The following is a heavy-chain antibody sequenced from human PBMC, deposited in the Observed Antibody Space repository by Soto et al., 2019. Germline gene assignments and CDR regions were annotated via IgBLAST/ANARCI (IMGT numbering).Heavy chain of an antibody. D-gene: IGHD3-10*01. V-gene: IGHV1-8*01. CDR2: MNPNSGNT. J-gene: IGHJ6*02. CDR3: ARRFYHGSRSYFDLGYYYGMDV. Sequence: ASVKVSWKASGYTFTSYDINWVRQATGQGLEWMGWMNPNSGNTGYAQNFQGRVTITRNTSISTAYMELSSLRSDDTVVYYCARRFYHGSRSYFDLGYYYGMDVWG. CDR1: GYTFTSYD.